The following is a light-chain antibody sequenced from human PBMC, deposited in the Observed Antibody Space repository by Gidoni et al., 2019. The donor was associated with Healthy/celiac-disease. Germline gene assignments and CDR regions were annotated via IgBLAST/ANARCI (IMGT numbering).Light chain of an antibody. J-gene: IGKJ1*01. CDR1: QSISSY. CDR2: AAS. Sequence: DIQMTQSPSSLSASVGDRVTITCRASQSISSYLNWYQQKPGKATKLLIYAASSWQSGVPSSLSGSGSGTDVNFTISSRKPEDYETYYYQRSYSTPPATFGHGTKVEIK. V-gene: IGKV1-39*01. CDR3: QRSYSTPPAT.